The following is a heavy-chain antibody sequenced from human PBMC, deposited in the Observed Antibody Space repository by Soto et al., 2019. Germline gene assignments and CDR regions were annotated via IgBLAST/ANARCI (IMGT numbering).Heavy chain of an antibody. CDR2: IYYSGGT. Sequence: SETLSLTCTVSGGSISRGDYYWSWIRQPPGKGLEWIGYIYYSGGTYYNPSLKSRFTLSIDTSKNRFSLKLSSVTVADTALYYCARGDHFRAVNAFDIWGQGTMVNVS. CDR1: GGSISRGDYY. J-gene: IGHJ3*02. CDR3: ARGDHFRAVNAFDI. V-gene: IGHV4-30-4*01. D-gene: IGHD3-10*01.